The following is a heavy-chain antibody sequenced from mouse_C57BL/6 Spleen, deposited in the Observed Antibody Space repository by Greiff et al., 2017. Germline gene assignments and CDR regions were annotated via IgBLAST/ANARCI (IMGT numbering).Heavy chain of an antibody. J-gene: IGHJ2*01. CDR2: ISYDGSN. D-gene: IGHD1-1*01. CDR1: GYSITSGYY. V-gene: IGHV3-6*01. Sequence: ESGPGLVKPSQSLSLTCSVTGYSITSGYYWNWIRQFPGNKLEWMGNISYDGSNNYNPSLKNRISITRYTSKNQFFLKLNSVTTEDTATYYCAREVYYYGSSSYCDYWGQGTTLTVSS. CDR3: AREVYYYGSSSYCDY.